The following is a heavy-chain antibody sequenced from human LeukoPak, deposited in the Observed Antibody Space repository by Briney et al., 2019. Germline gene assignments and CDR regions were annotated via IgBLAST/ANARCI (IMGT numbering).Heavy chain of an antibody. J-gene: IGHJ4*02. CDR3: ARDPTGSFDY. V-gene: IGHV3-23*01. D-gene: IGHD3-10*01. CDR2: ISGRSDSI. CDR1: GFIFSTYP. Sequence: TGGSLRLSCAASGFIFSTYPMSWVRQAPGKGLEWVSTISGRSDSIHYADSVKGRFSISRDNSRNTLYLQMNSLRDEDTAVYYCARDPTGSFDYRGQGTLVTVSS.